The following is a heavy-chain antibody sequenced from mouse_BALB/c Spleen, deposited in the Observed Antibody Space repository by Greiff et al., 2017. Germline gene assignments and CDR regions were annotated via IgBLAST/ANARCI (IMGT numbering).Heavy chain of an antibody. CDR3: ARQGYYDYDEGAMDY. Sequence: EVMLVESGGGLVKPGGSLKLSCAASGFAFSSYYMSWVRQTPEKRLEWVAYISSGGGSTYYPDTVKGRFTISRDNAKNTLYLQMSSLKSEDTAMYYCARQGYYDYDEGAMDYWGQGTSVTVSS. CDR1: GFAFSSYY. CDR2: ISSGGGST. J-gene: IGHJ4*01. V-gene: IGHV5-12-1*01. D-gene: IGHD2-4*01.